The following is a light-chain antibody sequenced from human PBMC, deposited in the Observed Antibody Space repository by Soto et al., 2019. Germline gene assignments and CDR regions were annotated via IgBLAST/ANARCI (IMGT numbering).Light chain of an antibody. Sequence: IQMTQSPSSLPASVGDRVTITCRASQSVSKWLAWYQQKPGKAPKLLIYGVSSLESGVQSRCSGSGSGTELILKISSLQPYDFATYYCQQDDSYYWTFDQGTKVDI. CDR1: QSVSKW. V-gene: IGKV1-5*01. CDR2: GVS. J-gene: IGKJ1*01. CDR3: QQDDSYYWT.